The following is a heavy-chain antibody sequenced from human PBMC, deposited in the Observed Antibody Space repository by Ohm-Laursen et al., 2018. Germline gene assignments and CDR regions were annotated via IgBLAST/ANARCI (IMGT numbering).Heavy chain of an antibody. CDR1: GFTFSSYW. J-gene: IGHJ6*02. CDR2: ISSSGSTI. V-gene: IGHV3-48*03. CDR3: ARVGYHYGMDV. Sequence: SLRLSCAASGFTFSSYWMNWVRQAPGKGLEWVSYISSSGSTIYYAESVKGRFTISRDNAKNSLYLQMNSLRAEDTAVYYCARVGYHYGMDVWGQGTTVTVSS.